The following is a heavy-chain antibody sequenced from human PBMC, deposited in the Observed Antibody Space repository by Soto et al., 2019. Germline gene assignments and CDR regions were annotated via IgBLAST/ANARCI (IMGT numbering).Heavy chain of an antibody. CDR2: IIPIFGTA. CDR1: GGTFSSYA. CDR3: ASPPLGGYYYYGMDV. V-gene: IGHV1-69*12. D-gene: IGHD1-26*01. Sequence: QVQLVQSGAEVKKPGSSVKVSCKASGGTFSSYAISWVRQAPGQGLEWMGGIIPIFGTANYAQKFQGRVTITADESTSTAYMELSSLRSEDTAGYYWASPPLGGYYYYGMDVWGQGTTVTVSS. J-gene: IGHJ6*02.